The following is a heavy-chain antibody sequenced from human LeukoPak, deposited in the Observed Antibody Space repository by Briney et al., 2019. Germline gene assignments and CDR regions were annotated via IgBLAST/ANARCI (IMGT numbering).Heavy chain of an antibody. CDR2: ISWNSGSI. J-gene: IGHJ4*02. CDR1: GFTFDDYA. D-gene: IGHD3-22*01. CDR3: ASGRSYDSSGLDY. V-gene: IGHV3-9*01. Sequence: GGSLRLSCAASGFTFDDYAMHWVRQAPGKGPEWVSGISWNSGSIGYADSVKGRFTISRDNAKNSLYLQMNSLRAEDTALYYCASGRSYDSSGLDYWGQGTLVTVSS.